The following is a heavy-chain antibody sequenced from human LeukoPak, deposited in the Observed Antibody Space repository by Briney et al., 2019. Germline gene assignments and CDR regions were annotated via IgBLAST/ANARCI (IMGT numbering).Heavy chain of an antibody. J-gene: IGHJ5*02. CDR1: GGTFSSYA. CDR2: IIPIFGTA. V-gene: IGHV1-69*05. CDR3: ARGAAAGTGINWFDP. D-gene: IGHD6-13*01. Sequence: SVKVSCKASGGTFSSYAISWVRQAPGQGLEWMGGIIPIFGTANYAQKFQGRVTITTDESTSTAYMELSSLRSEDTAVYYCARGAAAGTGINWFDPWGQGTLVTVSS.